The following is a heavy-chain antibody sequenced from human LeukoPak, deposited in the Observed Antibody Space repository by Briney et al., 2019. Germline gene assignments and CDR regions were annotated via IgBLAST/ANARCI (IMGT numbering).Heavy chain of an antibody. CDR3: ASGGIAARPDYYYHYMDV. V-gene: IGHV1-69*05. D-gene: IGHD6-6*01. J-gene: IGHJ6*03. CDR2: IIPIFGTA. Sequence: SVKVSCKASGGTFSSYAISWVRQAPGQGLEWMGGIIPIFGTANYAQKFQGRVTITTDESTSTDYMELSSLRSEDTAVYYCASGGIAARPDYYYHYMDVWGKGTTVTVSS. CDR1: GGTFSSYA.